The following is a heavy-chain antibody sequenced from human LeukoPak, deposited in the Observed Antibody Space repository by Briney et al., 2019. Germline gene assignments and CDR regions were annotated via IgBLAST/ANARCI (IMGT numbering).Heavy chain of an antibody. V-gene: IGHV3-NL1*01. CDR1: GFAFNKYA. CDR3: ATVSEFGDYRFDS. CDR2: IYTGGKT. D-gene: IGHD4-17*01. Sequence: QSGGSLRLSCVASGFAFNKYAMHWVRQAPGKGLEWVSLIYTGGKTYYADSVKGRFTISRDNSRNSLFLQISSLRAEDTAVYYCATVSEFGDYRFDSWGQGTLVTVSS. J-gene: IGHJ4*02.